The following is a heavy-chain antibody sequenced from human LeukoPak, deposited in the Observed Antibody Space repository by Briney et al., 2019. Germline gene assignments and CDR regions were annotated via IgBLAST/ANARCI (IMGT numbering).Heavy chain of an antibody. CDR3: ARGGPLNTPDLIVVVVAATFSNWFDP. Sequence: SETLSLTCTVSGVSISSYYWSWIRQPPGKGLDWIAYIFDSGSSNYNPSLKSRVTISVDTSKNRLSLRLSSVTAADTAVYYCARGGPLNTPDLIVVVVAATFSNWFDPWGQGSLVTVSS. J-gene: IGHJ5*02. D-gene: IGHD2-15*01. V-gene: IGHV4-59*08. CDR1: GVSISSYY. CDR2: IFDSGSS.